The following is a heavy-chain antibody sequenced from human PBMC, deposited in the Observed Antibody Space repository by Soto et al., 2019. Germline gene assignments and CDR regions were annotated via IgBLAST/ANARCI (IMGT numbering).Heavy chain of an antibody. V-gene: IGHV4-31*03. D-gene: IGHD2-8*01. CDR2: IYFSGST. Sequence: QVQLQESGPGLVKPSQTLSLTCSVSGGSVNSGGYYWSWVRQHPGKGLECIGHIYFSGSTSYPPSXQXXIIISRDTSTNQFSLKLTSVTAADTAVYYCARYAAWGWFDSWGQGTLVAVSS. J-gene: IGHJ5*01. CDR1: GGSVNSGGYY. CDR3: ARYAAWGWFDS.